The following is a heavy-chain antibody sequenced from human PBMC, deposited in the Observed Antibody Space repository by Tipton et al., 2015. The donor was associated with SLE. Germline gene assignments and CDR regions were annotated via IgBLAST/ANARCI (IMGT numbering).Heavy chain of an antibody. D-gene: IGHD4-17*01. V-gene: IGHV4-61*01. Sequence: TLSLTCIVSGDSISSSSYYWSWVRQPPGRGLEWIGYIDYSGNTKYNPSLKSRVTISEDTSNNQFSLNLTSVTAADTAVYYCARVDGAYDQFYFDYWGQGTLVTVSS. CDR1: GDSISSSSYY. CDR2: IDYSGNT. J-gene: IGHJ4*02. CDR3: ARVDGAYDQFYFDY.